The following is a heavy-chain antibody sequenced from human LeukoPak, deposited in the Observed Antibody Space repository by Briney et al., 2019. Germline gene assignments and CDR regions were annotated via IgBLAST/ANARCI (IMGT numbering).Heavy chain of an antibody. J-gene: IGHJ2*01. CDR2: IYASGSA. D-gene: IGHD5-18*01. V-gene: IGHV4-4*07. CDR3: ARGYSYGPYWYFDL. CDR1: GGSISSYY. Sequence: SETLSLTCTVSGGSISSYYWSWIRQPAGKGLEWIGRIYASGSANYNPSLKSRATMSVDTSKNQFSLKLSSVTAADTAVYYCARGYSYGPYWYFDLWGRGTLVTVSS.